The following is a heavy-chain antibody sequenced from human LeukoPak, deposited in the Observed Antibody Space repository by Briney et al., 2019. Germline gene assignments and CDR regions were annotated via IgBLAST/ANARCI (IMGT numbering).Heavy chain of an antibody. V-gene: IGHV1-2*02. D-gene: IGHD1-1*01. CDR3: ATSSKGVRYNWNPNWFDP. Sequence: ASVKVSCKASGYTFTGYYMHWVRPAPGQGLEWMGWINPNSGGTNYAQKFQGRVTMTRDTSISTAYMELSRLRSDDTAVYYCATSSKGVRYNWNPNWFDPWGQGTLVTVSS. J-gene: IGHJ5*02. CDR1: GYTFTGYY. CDR2: INPNSGGT.